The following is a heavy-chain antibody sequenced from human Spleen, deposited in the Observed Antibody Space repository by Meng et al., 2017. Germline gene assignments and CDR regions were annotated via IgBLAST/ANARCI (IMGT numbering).Heavy chain of an antibody. J-gene: IGHJ4*02. V-gene: IGHV3-23*01. CDR3: ARSPIDKYDLSALPLDY. Sequence: GESLKISCAASGFTFSSYAMSWIRQAPGKGLEWVSSVSGDSGYIYYADSVKGRFTISRDNSKNTVFLQINSLRAEDTAVYYCARSPIDKYDLSALPLDYWGQGTLVTVSS. CDR2: VSGDSGYI. D-gene: IGHD3-22*01. CDR1: GFTFSSYA.